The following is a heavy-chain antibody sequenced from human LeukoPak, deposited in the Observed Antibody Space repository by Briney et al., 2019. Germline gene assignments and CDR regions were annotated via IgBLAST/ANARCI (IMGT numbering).Heavy chain of an antibody. CDR3: ARNSSSWYPVSGSDGYDI. J-gene: IGHJ3*02. V-gene: IGHV3-20*04. D-gene: IGHD6-13*01. CDR2: INWNGGST. CDR1: GFTFDDYG. Sequence: PGGSLRLSCAASGFTFDDYGMSWVRHAPGKGLEWVSGINWNGGSTGYADSVKGRFTISRDNAKNSLYLQMNSLRAEDTALYYCARNSSSWYPVSGSDGYDIWGQGTMVAVSS.